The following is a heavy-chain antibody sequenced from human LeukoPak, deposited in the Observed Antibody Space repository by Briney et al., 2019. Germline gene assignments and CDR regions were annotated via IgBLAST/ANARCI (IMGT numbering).Heavy chain of an antibody. V-gene: IGHV3-21*04. Sequence: PGGSLRLSCAASGFTFSSYSMNWVRQAPGKGLEWVSSISSSSSYIYYADSVKGRFTISRDNAKNSLYLQMSSLRSEDTAVYYCARGPLYYDSSGYYYAFDYWGQGTLVTVSS. D-gene: IGHD3-22*01. CDR2: ISSSSSYI. CDR3: ARGPLYYDSSGYYYAFDY. CDR1: GFTFSSYS. J-gene: IGHJ4*02.